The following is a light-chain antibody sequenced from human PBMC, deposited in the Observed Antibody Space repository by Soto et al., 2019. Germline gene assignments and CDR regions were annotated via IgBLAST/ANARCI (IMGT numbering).Light chain of an antibody. V-gene: IGKV3-11*01. CDR1: QSVSSY. J-gene: IGKJ1*01. CDR3: QQSESLPST. Sequence: SNSAVAVSLTQGERATLSCRSSQSVSSYLAWYQQKPGQAPRLLIYDASNRATGIPARFSGSGSGTDFTLTISSLQPEDFALYYCQQSESLPSTFGQGTKLDIK. CDR2: DAS.